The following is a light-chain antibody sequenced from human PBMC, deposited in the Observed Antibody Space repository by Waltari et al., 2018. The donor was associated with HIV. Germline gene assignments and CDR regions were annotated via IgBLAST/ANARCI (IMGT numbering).Light chain of an antibody. V-gene: IGLV1-47*01. CDR3: AAWDDSLSGHVV. CDR2: RNN. J-gene: IGLJ2*01. CDR1: SSNIGSNY. Sequence: QSVLTQPPSASGTPGQRVTISCSGSSSNIGSNYGYWYQQLPGTAPKLLIDRNNQRPSGVPDRFSGSKSGTSASLAISGLRSEDEADYYCAAWDDSLSGHVVFGGGTKLTVL.